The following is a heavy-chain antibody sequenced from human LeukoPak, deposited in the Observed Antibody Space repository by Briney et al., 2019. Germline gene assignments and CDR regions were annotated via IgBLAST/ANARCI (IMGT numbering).Heavy chain of an antibody. Sequence: GGSLRLSCAASGFSFSSYWMSWVRQAPGEGREWVANIKEDGSEKNYVDSVKGRFTISRDNAKNSLYLQMNTLRAEDTAVYSCGRSGIVTTAVPFWGQGTLVTVSS. V-gene: IGHV3-7*01. D-gene: IGHD1-26*01. CDR2: IKEDGSEK. CDR1: GFSFSSYW. CDR3: GRSGIVTTAVPF. J-gene: IGHJ4*02.